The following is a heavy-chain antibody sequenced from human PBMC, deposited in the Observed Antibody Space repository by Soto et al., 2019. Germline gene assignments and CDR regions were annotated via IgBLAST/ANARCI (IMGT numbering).Heavy chain of an antibody. D-gene: IGHD3-22*01. J-gene: IGHJ3*02. CDR3: ARDYYYYDSSGSDAFDI. CDR2: ISAYNGNT. V-gene: IGHV1-18*01. CDR1: RYTFTSYG. Sequence: GASVKVSCKASRYTFTSYGISWVRQAPGQGLEWMGWISAYNGNTNYAQKLQGRVTMTTDTSTSTAYMELRSLRSDDTAVYYCARDYYYYDSSGSDAFDIWGQGTMVTVSS.